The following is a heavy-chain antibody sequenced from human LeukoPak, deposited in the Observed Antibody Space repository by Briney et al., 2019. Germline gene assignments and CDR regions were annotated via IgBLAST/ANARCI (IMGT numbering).Heavy chain of an antibody. CDR3: ASGYSGYLQGYYYFDY. J-gene: IGHJ4*02. Sequence: GGSLRLSCAASGFIISSNYMSWVRQAPGKGLEWVSVIYSAGHTYYADPVKGRFTVSRDDSKNTLFLQMNDLRAEDTAEYYCASGYSGYLQGYYYFDYWGQGTLVTVSS. CDR1: GFIISSNY. CDR2: IYSAGHT. V-gene: IGHV3-53*01. D-gene: IGHD5-12*01.